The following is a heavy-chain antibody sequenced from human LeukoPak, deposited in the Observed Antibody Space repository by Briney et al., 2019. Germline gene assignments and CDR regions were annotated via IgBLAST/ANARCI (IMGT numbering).Heavy chain of an antibody. CDR3: AKDPHLWPDAFDI. CDR1: GFTFSSYA. J-gene: IGHJ3*02. Sequence: GGSLRLSCAASGFTFSSYAMSWVRQAPGKGLEWVSAISGSGGSTYYADSVKGRFTISRDHSKNTLYLQMNSLRAEDTAVYYCAKDPHLWPDAFDIWGQGTMVTVSS. CDR2: ISGSGGST. D-gene: IGHD3-10*01. V-gene: IGHV3-23*01.